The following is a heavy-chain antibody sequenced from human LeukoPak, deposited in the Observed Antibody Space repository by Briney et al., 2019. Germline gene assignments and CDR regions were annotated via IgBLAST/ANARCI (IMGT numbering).Heavy chain of an antibody. V-gene: IGHV3-23*01. CDR1: GFTFSSYA. J-gene: IGHJ4*02. CDR3: AKVNYYESSDIGLFDY. Sequence: GSLRLSCAGSGFTFSSYAMAWVRQTPEKGLEWVAIISSSDGGTYYIDSVKGRFTISRDNSKNMLNLQMNSLRAGDTAVYYCAKVNYYESSDIGLFDYWGQGTLVTVSS. D-gene: IGHD3-22*01. CDR2: ISSSDGGT.